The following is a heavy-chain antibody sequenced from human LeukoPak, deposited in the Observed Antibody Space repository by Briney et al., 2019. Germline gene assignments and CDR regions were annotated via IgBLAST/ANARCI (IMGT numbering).Heavy chain of an antibody. CDR2: ISSSSSTI. V-gene: IGHV3-48*02. CDR1: GFTFSPYS. CDR3: ARDHYSRNDH. D-gene: IGHD6-13*01. J-gene: IGHJ4*02. Sequence: GGSLRLSCVASGFTFSPYSMTWVRQAPGKGLEWVSYISSSSSTIYYTGSVKGRFTISRDNAKNSVYLHMNSLRDEDTAVYYCARDHYSRNDHWGQGTLVTVSS.